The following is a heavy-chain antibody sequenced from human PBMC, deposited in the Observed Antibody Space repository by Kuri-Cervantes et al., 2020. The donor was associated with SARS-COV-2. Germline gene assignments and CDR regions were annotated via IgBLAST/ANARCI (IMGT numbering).Heavy chain of an antibody. CDR3: AKEGYYYDSTGSDWFDP. J-gene: IGHJ5*02. Sequence: GESLSLSCAVSRLNFNPYPMHWIRQPPGKGLEWVAVISSDGTEKNYADAVKGRFTISRDNSKNTLYLQMNSLRTEDTAIYYCAKEGYYYDSTGSDWFDPWGQGTQVTVSS. D-gene: IGHD3-22*01. V-gene: IGHV3-30*01. CDR2: ISSDGTEK. CDR1: RLNFNPYP.